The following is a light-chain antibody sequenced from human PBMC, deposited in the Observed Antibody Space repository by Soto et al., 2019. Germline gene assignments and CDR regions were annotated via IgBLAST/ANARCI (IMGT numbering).Light chain of an antibody. CDR2: GVS. CDR1: KSVNSN. CDR3: QQYSERWT. J-gene: IGKJ1*01. V-gene: IGKV3-15*01. Sequence: EVVMTQSPATLSVSPGERVTLSCRASKSVNSNLAWYQQKPGQPPRLLISGVSTRATRIPARFSGSGSGTEFTLTISSLQSEDFAVYFCQQYSERWTFGQGTKVEIK.